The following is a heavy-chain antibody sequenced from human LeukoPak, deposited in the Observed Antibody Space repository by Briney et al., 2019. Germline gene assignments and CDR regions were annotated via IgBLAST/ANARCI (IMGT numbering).Heavy chain of an antibody. V-gene: IGHV3-30*18. CDR3: AKNGAKLHTYYMDV. CDR1: GFTFSSYA. J-gene: IGHJ6*04. CDR2: ISYDGSNE. D-gene: IGHD4/OR15-4a*01. Sequence: PGGSLRLSCAASGFTFSSYAMHWVRQAPGKGLEWVAVISYDGSNEYYADSVKGRFTISRDNSKNTLYVQMNSLRPEDTAVYYCAKNGAKLHTYYMDVWGKGTTVTISS.